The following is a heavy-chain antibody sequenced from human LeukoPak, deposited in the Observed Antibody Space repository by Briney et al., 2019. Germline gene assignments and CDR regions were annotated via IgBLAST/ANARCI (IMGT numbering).Heavy chain of an antibody. CDR2: INHSGST. J-gene: IGHJ1*01. V-gene: IGHV4-34*01. Sequence: SETLSLTCAVYGGSFSGYYWSWIRQPPGKGLEWIGEINHSGSTNYNPSLKSRVTISVDTSKNQFSLKLSSVTAADTAVYYCARGTHYYDSSGYRNAEYFQHWGQGTLVTVSS. D-gene: IGHD3-22*01. CDR3: ARGTHYYDSSGYRNAEYFQH. CDR1: GGSFSGYY.